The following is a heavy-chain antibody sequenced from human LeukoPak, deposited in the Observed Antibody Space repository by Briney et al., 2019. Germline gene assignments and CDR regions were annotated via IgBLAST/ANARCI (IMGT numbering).Heavy chain of an antibody. Sequence: SKTLSLSWTASGCSISNYYRCWIRQPPGKGLEWIVYIYYSGSTNYYPSLKSRVTISVDTSKNQFSLKLSSVTAADTAVYYCARHTPPHDYGDYGDGYYFDYWGQGSLVTVSS. J-gene: IGHJ4*02. CDR2: IYYSGST. CDR1: GCSISNYY. V-gene: IGHV4-59*08. D-gene: IGHD4-17*01. CDR3: ARHTPPHDYGDYGDGYYFDY.